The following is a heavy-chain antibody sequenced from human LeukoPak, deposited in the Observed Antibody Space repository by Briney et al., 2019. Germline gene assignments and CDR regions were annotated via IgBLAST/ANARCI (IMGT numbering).Heavy chain of an antibody. D-gene: IGHD4-17*01. Sequence: GGSLRLSCAASGFTFSNFAMSWVRQAPGKGLEWVSAISGSGGDTYYADSVKGRFTISRDNAKSTLYLQMNSLRAEDTALYYCAKAAYGDYVNWFDPWGQGILVIVSS. CDR1: GFTFSNFA. CDR2: ISGSGGDT. CDR3: AKAAYGDYVNWFDP. J-gene: IGHJ5*02. V-gene: IGHV3-23*01.